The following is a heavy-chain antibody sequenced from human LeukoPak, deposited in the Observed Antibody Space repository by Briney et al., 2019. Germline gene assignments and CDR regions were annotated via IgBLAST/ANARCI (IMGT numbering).Heavy chain of an antibody. Sequence: EASVTVSCKASGYTFTGYYMHWVRQAPGQGLEWMGWISAYNGNTNYAQKLQGRVTMTTDTSTSTAYMELRSLRSDDTAVYYCARYIGAFDIWGQGTMVTVSS. CDR2: ISAYNGNT. J-gene: IGHJ3*02. CDR1: GYTFTGYY. CDR3: ARYIGAFDI. V-gene: IGHV1-18*04. D-gene: IGHD5-12*01.